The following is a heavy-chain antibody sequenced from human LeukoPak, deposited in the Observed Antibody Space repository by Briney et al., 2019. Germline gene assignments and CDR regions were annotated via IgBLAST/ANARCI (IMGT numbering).Heavy chain of an antibody. J-gene: IGHJ4*02. CDR3: ATGGRYGDYPPYRLDY. D-gene: IGHD4-17*01. Sequence: GGSLRLSCAASGFTLSSYAMSWVRQAPGKGLEWVAVISYDGSNKYYADSVKGRFTISRDNSKNTLYLQMNSLRAEDTAVYYCATGGRYGDYPPYRLDYWGQGTLVTVSS. CDR1: GFTLSSYA. CDR2: ISYDGSNK. V-gene: IGHV3-30*03.